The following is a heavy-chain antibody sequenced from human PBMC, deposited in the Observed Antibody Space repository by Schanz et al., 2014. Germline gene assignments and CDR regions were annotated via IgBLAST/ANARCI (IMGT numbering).Heavy chain of an antibody. Sequence: PGGSLRLSCAAYGFTLSSYAMHWVRQAPGKGLEWVSGISGSGGSTYYADSVKGRFTISRDNSENTLYLQMNSLSADDTAVFYCAKGMGYCSGGTCYDYYYYGLDVWGQGTTVTVSS. J-gene: IGHJ6*02. V-gene: IGHV3-23*01. D-gene: IGHD2-15*01. CDR2: ISGSGGST. CDR1: GFTLSSYA. CDR3: AKGMGYCSGGTCYDYYYYGLDV.